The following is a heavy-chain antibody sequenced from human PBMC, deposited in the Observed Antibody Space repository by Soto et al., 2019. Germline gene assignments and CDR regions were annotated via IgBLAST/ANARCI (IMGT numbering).Heavy chain of an antibody. CDR3: AREGGSYYFDY. J-gene: IGHJ4*02. CDR1: GFTFSSYA. CDR2: ISRNGGST. Sequence: EVQLVESGGGLVQPGGSLRLSCAASGFTFSSYALHWVRQAPGKGLEYVSTISRNGGSTYNANSVMGRFTISRDNSKNTLYLQMGSLRTEDMALYYCAREGGSYYFDYWGQGTLVTVSS. D-gene: IGHD1-26*01. V-gene: IGHV3-64*01.